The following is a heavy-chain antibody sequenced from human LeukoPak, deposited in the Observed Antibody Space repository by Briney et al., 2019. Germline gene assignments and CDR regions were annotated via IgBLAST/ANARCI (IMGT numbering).Heavy chain of an antibody. CDR3: ARDGTPSYTSGWVYMDA. CDR1: GFTFSSYG. V-gene: IGHV3-48*04. CDR2: ISSSGSTI. Sequence: GGTLRLSCAASGFTFSSYGMSWVRQAPGKGLEWVSYISSSGSTIYYAGSVKGRFTISRDNAKNSLYLQMNSLRAEDTAVYYCARDGTPSYTSGWVYMDAWGKGTTVTISS. J-gene: IGHJ6*04. D-gene: IGHD6-19*01.